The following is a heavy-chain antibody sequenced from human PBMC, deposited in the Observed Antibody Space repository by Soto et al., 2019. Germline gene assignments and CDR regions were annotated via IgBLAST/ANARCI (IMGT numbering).Heavy chain of an antibody. Sequence: EVQLVQSGADVKKPGESLMISCKGSGYSFSNYWIGWVHQMPGKGLEWMGIIYPGDSDTRYSPSFQSHITISADTSISTAYLQWSSLKVADTAIYYCARAITGTLNPRHFEYWAQGTLVTVSS. CDR2: IYPGDSDT. V-gene: IGHV5-51*03. D-gene: IGHD1-20*01. J-gene: IGHJ4*02. CDR1: GYSFSNYW. CDR3: ARAITGTLNPRHFEY.